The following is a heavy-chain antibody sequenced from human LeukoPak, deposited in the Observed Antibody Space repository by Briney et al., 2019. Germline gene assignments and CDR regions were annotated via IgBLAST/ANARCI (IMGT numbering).Heavy chain of an antibody. J-gene: IGHJ4*02. Sequence: TGGSLRLSCAASGFTFSSYWMSWVRQVSGKGLEWVANIKPDGSEEYYVDSVKGRFTISRDNAEKSLYLQMNSLRVEDTAVYYCTLVTRATAAVDYWDQGTLVTVSS. V-gene: IGHV3-7*01. CDR3: TLVTRATAAVDY. CDR2: IKPDGSEE. D-gene: IGHD6-13*01. CDR1: GFTFSSYW.